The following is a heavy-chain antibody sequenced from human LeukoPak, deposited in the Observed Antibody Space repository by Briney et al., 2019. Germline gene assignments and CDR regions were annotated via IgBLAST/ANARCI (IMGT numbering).Heavy chain of an antibody. CDR1: GFTFSTFA. Sequence: GGSLRLSCAASGFTFSTFAMIWVRQPPGKGLEWVSSIFPSGGEIHYADSVRGRFTISRDNSKNTLYMQMNSLRAEDTAVYYCATGKNYDIIYYDYWGQGTLVTVSS. CDR3: ATGKNYDIIYYDY. V-gene: IGHV3-23*01. D-gene: IGHD3-9*01. J-gene: IGHJ4*02. CDR2: IFPSGGEI.